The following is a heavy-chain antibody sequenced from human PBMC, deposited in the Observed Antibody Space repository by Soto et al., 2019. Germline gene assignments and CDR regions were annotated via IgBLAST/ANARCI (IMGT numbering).Heavy chain of an antibody. CDR3: AKETAPSGGAFDI. V-gene: IGHV3-73*01. D-gene: IGHD6-19*01. CDR1: GFTFSGSA. Sequence: PGGSLRLSCAASGFTFSGSAMHWVRQASGKGLEWVGRIRSKANSYATAYAASVKGRFTISRDDSKNTAYLQMNSLTAGDTAVYYCAKETAPSGGAFDICGQGTMVTVSS. CDR2: IRSKANSYAT. J-gene: IGHJ3*02.